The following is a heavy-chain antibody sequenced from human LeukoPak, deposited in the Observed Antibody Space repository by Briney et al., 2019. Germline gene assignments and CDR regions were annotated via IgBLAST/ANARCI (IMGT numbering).Heavy chain of an antibody. CDR1: GGSISNYY. Sequence: SETLSLTCTVSGGSISNYYWTWIRQPPGKGLEWIGYINYSGSTNYNPSLKSRVTISVDTSKNHFSLKLTSVTAADTAVYYCARHPELYFFDYWGQGTLVTVSS. D-gene: IGHD3-10*01. V-gene: IGHV4-59*01. CDR3: ARHPELYFFDY. CDR2: INYSGST. J-gene: IGHJ4*02.